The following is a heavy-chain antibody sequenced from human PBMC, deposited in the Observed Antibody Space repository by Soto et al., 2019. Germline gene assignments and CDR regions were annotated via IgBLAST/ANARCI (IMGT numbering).Heavy chain of an antibody. Sequence: GASVKVSCKASGGTFSSYAISWLRQAPGQGLEWMGGIIPIFGTANYAQKFQGRVTITADESTSTAYMELSSPRSEDTAVYYCASEGDIVVVPAAIRMGYHYYGMDVWGQGTTVTVSS. V-gene: IGHV1-69*13. CDR3: ASEGDIVVVPAAIRMGYHYYGMDV. D-gene: IGHD2-2*02. J-gene: IGHJ6*02. CDR2: IIPIFGTA. CDR1: GGTFSSYA.